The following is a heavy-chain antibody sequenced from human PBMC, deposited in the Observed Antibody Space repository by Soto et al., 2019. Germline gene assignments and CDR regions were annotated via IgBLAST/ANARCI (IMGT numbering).Heavy chain of an antibody. CDR2: IYYSGST. CDR1: GGSISSGGYY. Sequence: SETLSLTCTVSGGSISSGGYYWSWIRQPPGKGLEWIGYIYYSGSTNYNPSLKSRVTISVDTSKNQFSLKLSSVTAADTAVYYCARDRIQLWKRDYYYYGMDVWGQGTTVTVSS. V-gene: IGHV4-61*08. D-gene: IGHD5-18*01. J-gene: IGHJ6*02. CDR3: ARDRIQLWKRDYYYYGMDV.